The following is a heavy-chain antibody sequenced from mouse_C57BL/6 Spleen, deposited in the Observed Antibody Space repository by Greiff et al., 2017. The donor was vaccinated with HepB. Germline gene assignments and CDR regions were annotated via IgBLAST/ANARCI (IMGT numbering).Heavy chain of an antibody. CDR3: ARREKDSYYYGSFAY. J-gene: IGHJ3*01. CDR2: INPNYGTT. D-gene: IGHD1-1*01. Sequence: EVQLVESGPELVKPGASVKISCKASGYSFTDYNMNWVKQSNGKSLEWIGVINPNYGTTSYNQKFKGKATLTVDQSSSTAYMQLNSLTSEDSAVYYCARREKDSYYYGSFAYWGQGTLVTVSA. CDR1: GYSFTDYN. V-gene: IGHV1-39*01.